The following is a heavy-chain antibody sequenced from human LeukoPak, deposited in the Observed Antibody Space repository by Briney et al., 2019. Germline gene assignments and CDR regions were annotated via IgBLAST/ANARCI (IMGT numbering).Heavy chain of an antibody. V-gene: IGHV3-66*01. Sequence: PGGSLRLSCAASGFTFSSYAMSWVRQAPGKGLEWVSIIFSGTTTNYTDSVKGRFTISRDNSKNTVYLQMNSLRAEDTAVYYCARDSTVGTFDYWGQGTVVTVSS. J-gene: IGHJ4*02. CDR2: IFSGTTT. D-gene: IGHD4-17*01. CDR3: ARDSTVGTFDY. CDR1: GFTFSSYA.